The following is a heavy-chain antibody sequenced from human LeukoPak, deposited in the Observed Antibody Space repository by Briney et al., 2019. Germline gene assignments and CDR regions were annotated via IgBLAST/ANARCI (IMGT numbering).Heavy chain of an antibody. CDR2: ISGSGGST. CDR3: AKASMIVVVTFEK. V-gene: IGHV3-23*01. CDR1: GFTFSSYA. D-gene: IGHD3-22*01. Sequence: GGSLRLPCAASGFTFSSYAMSWVRQAPGKGLEWVSAISGSGGSTYYADSVKGRFTISRDNSKNTLYLQMNSLRAEDTAVYYCAKASMIVVVTFEKWGQGTLVTVSS. J-gene: IGHJ4*02.